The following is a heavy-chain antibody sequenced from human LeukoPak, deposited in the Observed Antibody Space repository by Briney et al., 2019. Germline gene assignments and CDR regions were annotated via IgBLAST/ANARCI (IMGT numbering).Heavy chain of an antibody. J-gene: IGHJ4*02. V-gene: IGHV3-21*01. CDR2: ISSSSSFI. Sequence: GGPLRLSCAASGFTFSTYSMNWVRQAPGKGLEWVSSISSSSSFIYYADSVKGRFTISRDNAKNSLFLLMNSLRAEDTAVYYCARGEQVVPAATSHYWGQGTLVTVSS. CDR3: ARGEQVVPAATSHY. D-gene: IGHD2-2*01. CDR1: GFTFSTYS.